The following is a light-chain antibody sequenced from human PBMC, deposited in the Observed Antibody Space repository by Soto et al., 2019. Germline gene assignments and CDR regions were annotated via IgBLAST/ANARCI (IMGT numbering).Light chain of an antibody. V-gene: IGKV1-12*01. CDR3: QQAYSFPIT. J-gene: IGKJ5*01. CDR1: QDISRV. Sequence: DIQMTQSPSTVSASVGDRVTITCRASQDISRVLGWYQQKPGNAPKILIFAASSLQSGVPSRFSGSGSGTDFTLTISNLQPEDFATYYCQQAYSFPITFGHGTRLEIK. CDR2: AAS.